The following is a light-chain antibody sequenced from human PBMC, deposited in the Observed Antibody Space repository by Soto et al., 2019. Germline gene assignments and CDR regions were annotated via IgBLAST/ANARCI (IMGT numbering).Light chain of an antibody. Sequence: QSALTQPASVSGSPGQSITISCTGTSSDVGAYIYVSWYQQHPGKAPKLMIYEVSNRPSGVSNRFSGSKSGNTASLTISGLQAEDEADYYCSSFTSINTWVFGGGTKLTVL. V-gene: IGLV2-14*01. CDR3: SSFTSINTWV. CDR1: SSDVGAYIY. CDR2: EVS. J-gene: IGLJ3*02.